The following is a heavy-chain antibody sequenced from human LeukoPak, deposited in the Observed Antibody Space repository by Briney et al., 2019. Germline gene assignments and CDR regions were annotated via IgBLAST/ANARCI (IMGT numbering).Heavy chain of an antibody. V-gene: IGHV3-74*01. CDR3: ARPTYNWNGVWDY. CDR2: INIDGSST. D-gene: IGHD1-20*01. J-gene: IGHJ4*02. Sequence: GGSLRLSCAASGFSFSSYWMHWVRQAPGKGLVWVLRINIDGSSTTYAESVKGRFTISRDNAKNTLYLQMSSLRAEDTAVYYCARPTYNWNGVWDYWGQGTLVTVSS. CDR1: GFSFSSYW.